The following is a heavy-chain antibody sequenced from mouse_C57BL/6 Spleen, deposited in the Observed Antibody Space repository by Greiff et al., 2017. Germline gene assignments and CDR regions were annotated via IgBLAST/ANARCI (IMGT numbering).Heavy chain of an antibody. D-gene: IGHD2-2*01. CDR3: ARGLRRGVYYAMDY. J-gene: IGHJ4*01. CDR2: IWSGGST. Sequence: VQRVESGPGLVQPSQSLSITCTVSGFSLTSYGVHWVRQSPGKGLEWLGVIWSGGSTDYNAAFISRLSISKDNSKSQVFFKMNSLQADDTAIYYCARGLRRGVYYAMDYWGQGTSVTVSS. CDR1: GFSLTSYG. V-gene: IGHV2-2*01.